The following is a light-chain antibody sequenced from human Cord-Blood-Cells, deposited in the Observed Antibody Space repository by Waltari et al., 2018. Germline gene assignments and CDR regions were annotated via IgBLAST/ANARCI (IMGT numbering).Light chain of an antibody. CDR3: CSYAGSNYV. CDR2: EGS. J-gene: IGLJ1*01. V-gene: IGLV2-23*01. Sequence: QSALTQPASVSGSPGQSITISCTGTSSDVGCYNLVSWYQQHPGKAPKLLVYEGSQRPSGVCNRLAGCKGGKTASLASSGLPGEEEADYYCCSYAGSNYVFGTGNKGTGL. CDR1: SSDVGCYNL.